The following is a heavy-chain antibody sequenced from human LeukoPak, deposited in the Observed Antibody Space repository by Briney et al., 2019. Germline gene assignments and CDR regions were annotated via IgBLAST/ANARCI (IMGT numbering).Heavy chain of an antibody. V-gene: IGHV1-2*02. CDR1: GGTFSSYA. CDR2: INPNSGGT. Sequence: GASVKVSCKASGGTFSSYAISWVRQAPGQGLEWMGWINPNSGGTNYAQKFQGRVTMTRDTSISTAYMELSRLRSDDTAVYYCAREDTAMSRPSYWGQGTLVTVSS. D-gene: IGHD5-18*01. CDR3: AREDTAMSRPSY. J-gene: IGHJ4*02.